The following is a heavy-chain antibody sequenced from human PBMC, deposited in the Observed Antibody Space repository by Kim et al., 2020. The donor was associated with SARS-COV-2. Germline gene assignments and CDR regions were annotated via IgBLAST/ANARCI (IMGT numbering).Heavy chain of an antibody. J-gene: IGHJ4*02. Sequence: GGSLRLSCAASGFTFSSYAMHWVRQAPGKGLEWVAVISYDGSNKYYADSVKGRFTISRDNSKNTLYLQMNSLRAEDTAVYYCARDGRLHMVRGVDYWGQGTLVTVSS. D-gene: IGHD3-10*01. CDR2: ISYDGSNK. CDR1: GFTFSSYA. V-gene: IGHV3-30-3*01. CDR3: ARDGRLHMVRGVDY.